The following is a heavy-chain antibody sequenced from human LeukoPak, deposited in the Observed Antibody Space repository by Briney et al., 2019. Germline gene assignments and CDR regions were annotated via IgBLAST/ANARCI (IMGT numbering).Heavy chain of an antibody. CDR1: GGSISSGDYS. V-gene: IGHV4-30-2*01. CDR3: AKQVPAAMGGWFDP. Sequence: SETLSLTCAVSGGSISSGDYSWSWIRQPPGKGLEWIGYIYHSGSTYYNPSLKSRVTISVDRSKNQFSLKLSSVTAADTAVYYCAKQVPAAMGGWFDPWGQGTLVTVSS. J-gene: IGHJ5*02. CDR2: IYHSGST. D-gene: IGHD2-2*01.